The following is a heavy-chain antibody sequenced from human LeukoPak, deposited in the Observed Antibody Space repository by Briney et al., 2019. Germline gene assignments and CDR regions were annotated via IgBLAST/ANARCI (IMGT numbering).Heavy chain of an antibody. Sequence: GGSLILSCAASEFTLSGSVMHWVRQASGKGLEWVGRVRSKANSYATAYAASVNGRFTISRDDSKNTTYLQMNSLKTEDTAVYYCTRSGNYYYMDVWGKGTTVTVSS. D-gene: IGHD1-26*01. CDR3: TRSGNYYYMDV. V-gene: IGHV3-73*01. J-gene: IGHJ6*03. CDR2: VRSKANSYAT. CDR1: EFTLSGSV.